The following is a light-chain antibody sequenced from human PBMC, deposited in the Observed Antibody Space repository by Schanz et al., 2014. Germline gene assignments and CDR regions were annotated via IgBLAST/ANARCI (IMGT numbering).Light chain of an antibody. CDR3: AAWDDSLSGWV. CDR1: SSDIGSYNL. CDR2: EVS. J-gene: IGLJ3*02. V-gene: IGLV2-14*02. Sequence: QSALTQPASVSGSPGQSITISCTGTSSDIGSYNLVSWYQQHPDKAPKLMIYEVSKRPSGVPDRFSGSKSGNTASLTVSGLQAEDEADYYCAAWDDSLSGWVFGGGTKLTVL.